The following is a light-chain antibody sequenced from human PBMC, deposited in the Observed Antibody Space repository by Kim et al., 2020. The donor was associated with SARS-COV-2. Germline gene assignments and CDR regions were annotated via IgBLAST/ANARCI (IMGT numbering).Light chain of an antibody. V-gene: IGLV1-40*01. J-gene: IGLJ2*01. CDR1: SSNNGAGYD. CDR2: GNS. CDR3: QSYDSSLSGYVV. Sequence: VTISCTGSSSNNGAGYDVHWYQQLPGTAPKLLIYGNSNRPSGVPDRFSGSKSGTSASLAITGLQAEDEADYYCQSYDSSLSGYVVFGGGTQLTVL.